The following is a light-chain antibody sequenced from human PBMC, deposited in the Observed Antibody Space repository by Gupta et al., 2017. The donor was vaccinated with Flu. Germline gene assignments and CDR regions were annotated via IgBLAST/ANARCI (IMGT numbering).Light chain of an antibody. V-gene: IGKV3-11*01. CDR3: QQRSNWHTRT. CDR2: DAS. Sequence: EIVLTQSPATLSLSPGERATLSCRASQSVSSYLAWYQQKPGQAPRLLIHDASNRDTGIPARFSGSGSGTDFTLTISSLEPEDFAVYYCQQRSNWHTRTFGQGTKVEIK. CDR1: QSVSSY. J-gene: IGKJ1*01.